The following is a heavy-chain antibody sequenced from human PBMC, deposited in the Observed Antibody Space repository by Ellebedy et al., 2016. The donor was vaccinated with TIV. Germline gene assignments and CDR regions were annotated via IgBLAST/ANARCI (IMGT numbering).Heavy chain of an antibody. Sequence: ASVKVSCKASGYTFTSYGISWVRQAPGQGLECMGWISAYNGNTNYAQKLQGRVTMTTDTSTNTAYMELRSLRSDDTAVYYGARDRLSILSGGSPDYWGQGTLVTVSS. CDR1: GYTFTSYG. CDR3: ARDRLSILSGGSPDY. J-gene: IGHJ4*02. D-gene: IGHD2-15*01. CDR2: ISAYNGNT. V-gene: IGHV1-18*01.